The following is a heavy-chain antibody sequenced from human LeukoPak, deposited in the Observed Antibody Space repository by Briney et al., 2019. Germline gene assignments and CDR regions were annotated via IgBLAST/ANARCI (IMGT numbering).Heavy chain of an antibody. J-gene: IGHJ6*01. CDR1: GFTFNSYE. CDR2: ISNRDYTI. D-gene: IGHD6-13*01. Sequence: GDSLTLSCAPSGFTFNSYEMNWVRQAPGEGRECFSYISNRDYTIQYADSVKGRFTISRDNAKNSLYLKMNSLRAEDTCVFYCARRAAAGYCYDMVVWWRERTLTVAS. V-gene: IGHV3-48*03. CDR3: ARRAAAGYCYDMVV.